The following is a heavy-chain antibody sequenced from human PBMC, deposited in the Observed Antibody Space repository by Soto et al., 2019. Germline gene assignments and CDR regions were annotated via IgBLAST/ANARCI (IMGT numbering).Heavy chain of an antibody. J-gene: IGHJ4*02. CDR2: IYSGGYT. CDR3: ATQGGGGGY. Sequence: VQLVESGGGLIQPGGSLRLSCAVSGFTVSNNYMSWVRQAPGKGLEGVSVIYSGGYTAYGDSVKGRFTISRDNSKNKLYLQMKSRGADNAGVFSCATQGGGGGYWGQGTLVTVSS. V-gene: IGHV3-53*01. CDR1: GFTVSNNY. D-gene: IGHD3-16*01.